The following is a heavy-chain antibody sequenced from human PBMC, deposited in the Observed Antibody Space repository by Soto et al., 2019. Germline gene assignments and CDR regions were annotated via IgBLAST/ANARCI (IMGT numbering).Heavy chain of an antibody. V-gene: IGHV3-21*01. CDR3: ARDRGDYEGIVPYSFDH. D-gene: IGHD4-17*01. CDR2: ISSRSRSI. CDR1: GFTFSSYS. Sequence: GSLRLSCAASGFTFSSYSMHWVRQAPGKGLEWVSSISSRSRSIYYADSQKGRFTISRDNTKNSLYLQMNNLRAEDTAVYYCARDRGDYEGIVPYSFDHWGQGTLVTVSS. J-gene: IGHJ4*02.